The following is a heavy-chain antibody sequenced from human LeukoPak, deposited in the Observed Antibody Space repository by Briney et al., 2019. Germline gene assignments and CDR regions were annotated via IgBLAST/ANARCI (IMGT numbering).Heavy chain of an antibody. V-gene: IGHV4-31*03. D-gene: IGHD6-19*01. Sequence: SETLSLTCTVSGGSISSGGYYWSWIRQHPGKGLEWIGYIYYSGSTYYNPSLKSRVTISVDTSKNQFSPKLSSATAADTAVYYCARAVAGRDYFDYWGQGALVTVSS. J-gene: IGHJ4*02. CDR2: IYYSGST. CDR1: GGSISSGGYY. CDR3: ARAVAGRDYFDY.